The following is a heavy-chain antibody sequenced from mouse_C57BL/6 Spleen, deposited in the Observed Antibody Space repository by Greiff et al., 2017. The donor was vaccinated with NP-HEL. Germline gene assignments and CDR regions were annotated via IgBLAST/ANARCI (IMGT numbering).Heavy chain of an antibody. V-gene: IGHV1-54*01. CDR2: INPGSGGT. CDR3: ARSPFNPHYAMDY. J-gene: IGHJ4*01. Sequence: QVQLQQSGAELVRPGTSVKVSCKASGYAFTNYLIEWVKQRPGQGLEWIGVINPGSGGTNYNEKFKGKATLTADKSSSTASMQLSSLTSEDSSVYFCARSPFNPHYAMDYWGQGTSVTVSS. CDR1: GYAFTNYL.